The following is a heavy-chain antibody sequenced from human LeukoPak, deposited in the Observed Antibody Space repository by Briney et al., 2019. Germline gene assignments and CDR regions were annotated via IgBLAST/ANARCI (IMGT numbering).Heavy chain of an antibody. Sequence: ASVKVSCKASGYTFTSYGISWVRQAPGQGLEWMGWISAYNGNTNYAQKLQGRVTMTTDTSTSTAYMELRSLRSDDTAVYYCARQYCSSTSCPTFDPWGQGTLDTVSS. CDR1: GYTFTSYG. V-gene: IGHV1-18*01. D-gene: IGHD2-2*01. CDR2: ISAYNGNT. CDR3: ARQYCSSTSCPTFDP. J-gene: IGHJ5*02.